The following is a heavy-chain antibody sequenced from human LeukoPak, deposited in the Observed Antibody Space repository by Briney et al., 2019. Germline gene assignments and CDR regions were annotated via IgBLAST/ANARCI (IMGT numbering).Heavy chain of an antibody. CDR1: GFTFSSYA. J-gene: IGHJ3*02. D-gene: IGHD2-21*01. CDR3: AKAILSGGAFDI. V-gene: IGHV3-23*01. Sequence: GGSLRLSCAASGFTFSSYAMSWVRQAPGKGLEWVSAISGSGGSTYYADSVKGRFTISGDNSENTLYLQMNSLRAEDTAVYYCAKAILSGGAFDIWGQGTMVTVSS. CDR2: ISGSGGST.